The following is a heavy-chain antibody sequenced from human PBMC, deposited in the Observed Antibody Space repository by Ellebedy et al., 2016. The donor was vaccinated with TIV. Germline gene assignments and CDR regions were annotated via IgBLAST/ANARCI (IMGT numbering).Heavy chain of an antibody. J-gene: IGHJ6*02. CDR1: GFSFSSYG. V-gene: IGHV3-33*01. CDR3: ARDKGYSSRWGEYYSYYAMDV. CDR2: IWYDGRNR. D-gene: IGHD2-21*01. Sequence: GGSLRLXXAASGFSFSSYGMHWVRQAPGKGLEWVAVIWYDGRNRNFADTVKGRFTISRDNSENTLYLQMSSLRVEDTAVYYCARDKGYSSRWGEYYSYYAMDVWGQGTTVTVSS.